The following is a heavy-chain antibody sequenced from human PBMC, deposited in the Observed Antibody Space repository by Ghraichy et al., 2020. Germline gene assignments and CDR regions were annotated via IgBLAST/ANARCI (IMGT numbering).Heavy chain of an antibody. CDR1: GFTFSSYA. Sequence: GGSLRLSCAASGFTFSSYAMSWVRQAPGKGLGWVSAISGSGGSTYYADSVKGRFTISRDNSKNTLYLQMNSLRAEDTAVYYCATVDRTFEQRNWGSDAFDIWGQGTMVTVSS. CDR2: ISGSGGST. D-gene: IGHD7-27*01. J-gene: IGHJ3*02. V-gene: IGHV3-23*01. CDR3: ATVDRTFEQRNWGSDAFDI.